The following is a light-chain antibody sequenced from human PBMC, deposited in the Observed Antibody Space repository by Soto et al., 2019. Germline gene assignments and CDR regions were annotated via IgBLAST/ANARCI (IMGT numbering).Light chain of an antibody. J-gene: IGLJ2*01. CDR1: SSDVGGYNY. Sequence: QSALTQPASVSGSPGQSITISCTGTSSDVGGYNYVSWYQHHPGKAPKLMIYDVTDRPSGISFRFSGSKSGNTASLTISRLQAEDEADYYCSSYTSSNTVLFGAGTKQTVL. V-gene: IGLV2-14*03. CDR3: SSYTSSNTVL. CDR2: DVT.